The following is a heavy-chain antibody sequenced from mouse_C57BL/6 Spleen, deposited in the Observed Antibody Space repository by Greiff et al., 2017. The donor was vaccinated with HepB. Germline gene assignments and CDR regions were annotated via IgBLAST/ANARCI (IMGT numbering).Heavy chain of an antibody. CDR2: IYPGDGDT. Sequence: VQLQQSGPELVKPGASVKISCKASGYAFSSSWMNWVKQRPGKGLEWIGRIYPGDGDTNYNGKFKGKATLTADKSSSTAYMQLSSLTSEDSAVYFCARTGNHLICWYFDVWGTGTTVTVSS. CDR3: ARTGNHLICWYFDV. V-gene: IGHV1-82*01. CDR1: GYAFSSSW. J-gene: IGHJ1*03.